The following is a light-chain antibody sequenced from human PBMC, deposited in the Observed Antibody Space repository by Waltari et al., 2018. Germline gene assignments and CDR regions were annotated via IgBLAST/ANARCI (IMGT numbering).Light chain of an antibody. CDR3: MQGSHWPRS. CDR1: SRVHTDGNAY. V-gene: IGKV2-30*02. Sequence: SRVHTDGNAYWNWVQEGAGQRARRRSCKISRRESGGRGRFSGSGSGTDFTLKISRVEAGDVGVYYCMQGSHWPRSFGQGTKLEI. J-gene: IGKJ2*03. CDR2: KIS.